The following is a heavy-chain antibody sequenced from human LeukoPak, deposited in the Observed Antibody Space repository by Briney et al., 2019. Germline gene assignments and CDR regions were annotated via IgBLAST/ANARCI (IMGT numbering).Heavy chain of an antibody. V-gene: IGHV1-18*01. CDR3: ARDFRMGGHTANAFDI. CDR2: ISAYNGNT. J-gene: IGHJ3*02. D-gene: IGHD5-18*01. CDR1: GYTFTSYG. Sequence: ASVKVSCKTSGYTFTSYGISWVRQAPGQGLEWMGWISAYNGNTNYAQKLQGRVTMTTDTSTSTAYMELRGLRSDDTAVYYCARDFRMGGHTANAFDIWGQGTMVTVSS.